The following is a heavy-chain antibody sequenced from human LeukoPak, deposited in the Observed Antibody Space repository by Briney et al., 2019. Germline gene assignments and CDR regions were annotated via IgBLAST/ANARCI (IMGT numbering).Heavy chain of an antibody. Sequence: QPGGSLRLSCAASGFTFSSYAMSWVRQAPGKGLEWVTVISYHARDQFYADSVKGRFTVSRDNSRNTLYLQMNSLRAEDSAVYYCAAQPCINGICYLDYWGQGTLVTVSS. CDR3: AAQPCINGICYLDY. CDR1: GFTFSSYA. V-gene: IGHV3-30*04. J-gene: IGHJ4*02. CDR2: ISYHARDQ. D-gene: IGHD2-8*01.